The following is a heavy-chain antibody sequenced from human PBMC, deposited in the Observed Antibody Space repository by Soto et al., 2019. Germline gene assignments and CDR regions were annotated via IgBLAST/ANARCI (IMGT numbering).Heavy chain of an antibody. CDR2: ISAYNGNT. CDR3: ARDGQVGFPGLYGMDV. CDR1: GYTFTSYG. V-gene: IGHV1-18*01. D-gene: IGHD1-26*01. J-gene: IGHJ6*02. Sequence: GASVKVSCKASGYTFTSYGISWVRQAPGQGLEWMGWISAYNGNTNYAQKLQGRVTMTTDTSTSTAYMELRSLRSDDTAVYYCARDGQVGFPGLYGMDVWGQGTTVTVSS.